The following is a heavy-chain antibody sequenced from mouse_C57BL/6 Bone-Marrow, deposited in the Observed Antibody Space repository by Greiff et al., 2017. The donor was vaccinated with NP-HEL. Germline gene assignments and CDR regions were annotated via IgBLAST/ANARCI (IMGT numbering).Heavy chain of an antibody. CDR1: GFTFSSYG. CDR3: ARRGGYYFDY. J-gene: IGHJ2*01. V-gene: IGHV5-6*01. Sequence: EVQGVESGGDLVKPGGSLKLSCAASGFTFSSYGMSWVRQTPDTRLEWVATISSGGGYTYYPDSVKGRFTISRDNAKNTLYLQMSSLKSEDTAMYYCARRGGYYFDYWGQGTTLTVSS. CDR2: ISSGGGYT.